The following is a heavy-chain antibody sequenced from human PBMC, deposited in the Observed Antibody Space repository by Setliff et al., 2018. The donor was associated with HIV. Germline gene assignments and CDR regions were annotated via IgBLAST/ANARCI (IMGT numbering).Heavy chain of an antibody. CDR3: ARKLRPGHGVDV. J-gene: IGHJ6*02. V-gene: IGHV3-30*02. CDR2: IRYDGSEK. D-gene: IGHD3-10*01. Sequence: GGSLRLSCEISGFTFSNYGMHWVRQAPGKGLEWVAFIRYDGSEKSLVDSVKGRFTISRDNAKNSMDLQMNSLRAEDTAIYYCARKLRPGHGVDVWGQGTTVTVSS. CDR1: GFTFSNYG.